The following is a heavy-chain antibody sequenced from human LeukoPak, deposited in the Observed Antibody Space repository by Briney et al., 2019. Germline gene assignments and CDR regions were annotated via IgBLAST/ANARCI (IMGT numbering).Heavy chain of an antibody. V-gene: IGHV4-4*09. J-gene: IGHJ3*02. Sequence: SETLSLTCTVSGGSISSYYWSWIRQPPGKGLEWIGYIYTSGSTNYNPSLKSRVTISVDTSKNQFSLKLSSVTAADTAVYYCARRNYYDSFSRAFDIWGQGTMVTVSS. CDR2: IYTSGST. CDR1: GGSISSYY. D-gene: IGHD3-22*01. CDR3: ARRNYYDSFSRAFDI.